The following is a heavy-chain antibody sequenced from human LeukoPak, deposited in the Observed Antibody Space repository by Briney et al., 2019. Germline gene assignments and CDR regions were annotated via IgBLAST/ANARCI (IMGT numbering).Heavy chain of an antibody. Sequence: GGSLRLSCAASGFTFSSYEMNWVRQAPGKGLEGVSNISSSGSTIYYADSVKGRFTISRDSAKNSLYLQMNSLRAEDTAVYYCARGRAKGKKGNFAYWGQGTLVTVSS. CDR1: GFTFSSYE. V-gene: IGHV3-48*03. CDR2: ISSSGSTI. CDR3: ARGRAKGKKGNFAY. J-gene: IGHJ4*02.